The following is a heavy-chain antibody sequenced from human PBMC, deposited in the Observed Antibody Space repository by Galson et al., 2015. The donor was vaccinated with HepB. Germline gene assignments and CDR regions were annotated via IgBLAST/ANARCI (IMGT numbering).Heavy chain of an antibody. CDR2: IWYDGSNK. D-gene: IGHD3-22*01. CDR1: GFTFSSYG. J-gene: IGHJ4*02. CDR3: AVDLYDSSGYYYVH. Sequence: SLRLSCAASGFTFSSYGMHWVRQAPGKGLEWVAVIWYDGSNKYYADSVKGRFTISRDNSKNTLYLQMNSLRAEDTAVYYCAVDLYDSSGYYYVHWGQGTLVTVSS. V-gene: IGHV3-33*08.